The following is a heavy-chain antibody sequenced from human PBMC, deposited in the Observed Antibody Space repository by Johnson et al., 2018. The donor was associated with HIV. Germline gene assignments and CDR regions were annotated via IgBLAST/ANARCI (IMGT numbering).Heavy chain of an antibody. J-gene: IGHJ3*02. D-gene: IGHD6-13*01. CDR2: IKQDGSEK. Sequence: MQLVESGGGLVKPGGSLRLSCAASGFTFSSYWMSLVRQAPGKGLEWVANIKQDGSEKYYVDSVKGRFTISRDNAKNSLYLQMNSLRAEDPAVYYCARGRAQQLGSKEHDAFDIWGQGTMVTVSS. CDR1: GFTFSSYW. CDR3: ARGRAQQLGSKEHDAFDI. V-gene: IGHV3-7*05.